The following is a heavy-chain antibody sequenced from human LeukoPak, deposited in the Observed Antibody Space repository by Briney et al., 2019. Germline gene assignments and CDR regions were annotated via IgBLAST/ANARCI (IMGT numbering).Heavy chain of an antibody. CDR3: ARESTVTDAFDI. V-gene: IGHV3-33*01. D-gene: IGHD4-17*01. CDR1: GFTFSSYG. CDR2: IWYDGSNK. J-gene: IGHJ3*02. Sequence: GGSLRLSCAASGFTFSSYGMHWVRQAPGKGLEWVAVIWYDGSNKYYADSVKGRFTISRDNSKNTLYLQMNSLRAEDTAVYYCARESTVTDAFDIWGQGTMVTVSS.